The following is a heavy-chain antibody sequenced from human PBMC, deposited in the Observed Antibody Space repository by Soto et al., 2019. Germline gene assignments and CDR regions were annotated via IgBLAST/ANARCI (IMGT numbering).Heavy chain of an antibody. CDR1: GGSFSGYY. Sequence: QVQLQQWGAGPLRPLETLSLTCGVSGGSFSGYYWAWIRQSPGKGLEWIGEINDRGSINYNPSLKSRVSISVDTSKNHYSLHLRSVTAADTAVYYCARESHDILTGPPWVWYFDLWGRGTRVTVSS. CDR2: INDRGSI. CDR3: ARESHDILTGPPWVWYFDL. V-gene: IGHV4-34*01. D-gene: IGHD3-9*01. J-gene: IGHJ2*01.